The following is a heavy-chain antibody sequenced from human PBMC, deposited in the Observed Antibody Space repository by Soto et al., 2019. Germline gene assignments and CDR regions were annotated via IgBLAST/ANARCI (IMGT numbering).Heavy chain of an antibody. D-gene: IGHD2-15*01. CDR3: ACYGRGSGGSCDSGY. CDR1: GGSVSIGDYY. Sequence: QVQLQESGPGLVKPSQTLSLTCTVSGGSVSIGDYYWSWIRQPPGKGLEWIGYIYYSGSTYYNPALKSRVTIAVDTSTTQCSRKPSSVTAADAAVYYCACYGRGSGGSCDSGYWGQGTRVTVSS. J-gene: IGHJ4*02. V-gene: IGHV4-30-4*01. CDR2: IYYSGST.